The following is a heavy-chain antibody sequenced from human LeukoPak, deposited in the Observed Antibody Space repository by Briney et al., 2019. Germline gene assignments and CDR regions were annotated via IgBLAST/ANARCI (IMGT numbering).Heavy chain of an antibody. CDR3: ARGPTLFGYYYYGMDV. V-gene: IGHV3-48*03. J-gene: IGHJ6*02. CDR1: GFTFSSYE. D-gene: IGHD2/OR15-2a*01. CDR2: ISSSGSTI. Sequence: GGSLRLSCAASGFTFSSYEMNWVRQAPGKGLEWVSYISSSGSTIYYADSVKGRFTLSRDNAKNSLYLQMNSLRAEDTAVYYCARGPTLFGYYYYGMDVWGQGTTVTVSS.